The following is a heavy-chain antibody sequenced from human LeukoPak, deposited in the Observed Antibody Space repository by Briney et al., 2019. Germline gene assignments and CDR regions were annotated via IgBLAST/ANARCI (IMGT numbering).Heavy chain of an antibody. V-gene: IGHV1-8*02. Sequence: ASVKVSCKASGYTFTGYNIHWVRQATGQGLEWMGWMNLNSGNTGYAQKFQGRVTMTRNTSISTAYMELSSLRSEDTAVYYCARGVVAVAGPWGQGTLVTVSS. CDR1: GYTFTGYN. J-gene: IGHJ5*02. CDR3: ARGVVAVAGP. D-gene: IGHD6-19*01. CDR2: MNLNSGNT.